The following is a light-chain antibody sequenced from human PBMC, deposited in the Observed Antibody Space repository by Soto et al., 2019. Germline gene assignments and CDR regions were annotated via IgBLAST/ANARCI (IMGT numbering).Light chain of an antibody. CDR3: QQSYSTPWT. V-gene: IGKV1-39*01. Sequence: DIQMTQSPSSLSASVGDRVTITCRASQSITNYLNWYQQKPGKAPKLLTYAASSLQSGVPSRFSGSESGTDFTLSISSLQPEDFATYYCQQSYSTPWTFGQGTKVEIK. J-gene: IGKJ1*01. CDR2: AAS. CDR1: QSITNY.